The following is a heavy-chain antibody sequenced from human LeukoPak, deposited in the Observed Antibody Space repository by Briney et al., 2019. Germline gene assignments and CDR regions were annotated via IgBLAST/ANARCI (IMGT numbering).Heavy chain of an antibody. CDR2: ISGSGGST. CDR1: GFTFSSYA. V-gene: IGHV3-23*01. Sequence: GGSLRLSCAASGFTFSSYAMSWVRQAPGKGLEWVSAISGSGGSTYYADSVKGRFTISRDNSKNTLYLQMNSLRAEDTAVYYCARDPLVGGWTYPPDNNWFDPWGQGTLVTVSS. J-gene: IGHJ5*02. CDR3: ARDPLVGGWTYPPDNNWFDP. D-gene: IGHD3-10*01.